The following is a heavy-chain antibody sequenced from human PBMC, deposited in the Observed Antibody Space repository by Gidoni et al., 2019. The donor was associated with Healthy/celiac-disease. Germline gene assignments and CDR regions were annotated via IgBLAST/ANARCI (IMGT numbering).Heavy chain of an antibody. CDR1: GGSISSGDYY. CDR3: ARADGIAAVKDNWFDP. Sequence: QVQLQESGPGLVKPSQTLSLTCTVSGGSISSGDYYWSWIRQPPGKGLEWIGYIYYSGSTYYNPSLKSRVTISVDTSKNQFSLKLSSVTAADTAVYYCARADGIAAVKDNWFDPWGQGTLVTVSS. V-gene: IGHV4-30-4*01. J-gene: IGHJ5*02. CDR2: IYYSGST. D-gene: IGHD6-13*01.